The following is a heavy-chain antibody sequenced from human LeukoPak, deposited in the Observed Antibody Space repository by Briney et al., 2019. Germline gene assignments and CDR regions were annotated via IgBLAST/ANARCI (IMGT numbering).Heavy chain of an antibody. Sequence: TSETLSLTCTVSGVSISSSSYYWGWIRQPPGKGPEWIGSIYYSGSTYYNPSLKSRVTISVDTSKNQFSLKLSSVTAADTAVYYCARGSKFGSDAFDIWGQGTMVTVSS. V-gene: IGHV4-39*07. CDR2: IYYSGST. CDR3: ARGSKFGSDAFDI. CDR1: GVSISSSSYY. D-gene: IGHD1-26*01. J-gene: IGHJ3*02.